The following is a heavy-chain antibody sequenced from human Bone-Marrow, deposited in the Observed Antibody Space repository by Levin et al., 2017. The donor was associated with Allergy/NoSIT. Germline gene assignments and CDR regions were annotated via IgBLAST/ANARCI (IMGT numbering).Heavy chain of an antibody. CDR1: GFTFDDYA. J-gene: IGHJ4*02. CDR2: ISWNSGSI. V-gene: IGHV3-9*01. D-gene: IGHD1-26*01. Sequence: LSLTCAASGFTFDDYAMHWVRQAPGKGLEWVSGISWNSGSIGYADSVKGRFTISRDNAKNSLYLQMNSLRAEDTALYYCAKAKGSGSYSDYFDYWGQGTLVTVSS. CDR3: AKAKGSGSYSDYFDY.